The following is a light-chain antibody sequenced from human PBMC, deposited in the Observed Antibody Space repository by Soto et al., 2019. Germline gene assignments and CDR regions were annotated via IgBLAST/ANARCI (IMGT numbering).Light chain of an antibody. CDR1: QSVSSY. J-gene: IGKJ4*02. Sequence: EIVLTQSPATLSLSPGERATLSCRASQSVSSYLAWYQQKPGQAPRLLIYDASNRATGIPARFSGSGSGTDFTLTITCLEPEDVAVYYCQQRSNWPSTVGGGTKVEIK. CDR3: QQRSNWPST. CDR2: DAS. V-gene: IGKV3-11*01.